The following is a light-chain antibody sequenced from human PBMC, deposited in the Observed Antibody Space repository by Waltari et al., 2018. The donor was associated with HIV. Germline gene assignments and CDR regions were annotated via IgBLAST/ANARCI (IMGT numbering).Light chain of an antibody. CDR2: QNS. CDR1: TLGATS. J-gene: IGLJ2*01. CDR3: QAWDSSSAVV. Sequence: SYELTQPPSVSVSPGQTASITCSGDTLGATSASWYQKKPGQSPVLVIYQNSKRPSGIPERFSGSNSGDTATLTISGTQAVDEADYYCQAWDSSSAVVFGGGTKLTVL. V-gene: IGLV3-1*01.